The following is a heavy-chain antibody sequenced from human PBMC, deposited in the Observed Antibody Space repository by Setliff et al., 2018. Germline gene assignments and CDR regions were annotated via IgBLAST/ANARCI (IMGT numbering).Heavy chain of an antibody. D-gene: IGHD3-3*01. Sequence: GGSLRLSCAASGFTFSSYSMNWVRQAPGRGLEWVSSISSSSSYIFYAESLKGRFTISRDNAKNSLYLQMNSLRVEDTAVYYCAKDVFDFRTGQAGPWGQGTLVTVSS. CDR1: GFTFSSYS. J-gene: IGHJ5*02. CDR3: AKDVFDFRTGQAGP. V-gene: IGHV3-21*01. CDR2: ISSSSSYI.